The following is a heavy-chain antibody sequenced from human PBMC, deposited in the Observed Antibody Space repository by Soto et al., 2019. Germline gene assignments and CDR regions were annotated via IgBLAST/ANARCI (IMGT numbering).Heavy chain of an antibody. CDR2: IYHSGST. CDR3: VRVSPDHFGESFDY. V-gene: IGHV4-30-2*01. Sequence: SETLSLTCAVSGGSISSGGYSWSWIRQPPGKGLEWIGYIYHSGSTYYNPSLKSRVTISVDRSKNQFSLKLSSVTAADTAVYYCVRVSPDHFGESFDYWGQGTLVTVSS. CDR1: GGSISSGGYS. J-gene: IGHJ4*02. D-gene: IGHD3-10*01.